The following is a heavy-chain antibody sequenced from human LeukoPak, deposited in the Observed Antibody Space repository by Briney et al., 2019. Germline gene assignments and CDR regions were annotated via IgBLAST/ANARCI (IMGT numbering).Heavy chain of an antibody. V-gene: IGHV1-18*01. D-gene: IGHD2-15*01. CDR3: ARDHYSSVVYYYMGV. J-gene: IGHJ6*03. CDR2: ISAYNGNT. CDR1: GYTFTSYG. Sequence: PQASVKVSCKASGYTFTSYGISWVRQAPGQGLEWMGWISAYNGNTNYAQKLQGRVTMTTDTSTSTAYMELRSLRSDDTAVYYCARDHYSSVVYYYMGVWGKGTTVTVSS.